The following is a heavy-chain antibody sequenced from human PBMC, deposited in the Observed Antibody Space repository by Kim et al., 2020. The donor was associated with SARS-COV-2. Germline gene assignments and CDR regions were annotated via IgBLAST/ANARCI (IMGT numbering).Heavy chain of an antibody. Sequence: SETLSLTCTVSGGSISSGSYYWSWIRQPAGMGLEWIGRIYTSGTTNYNPSLKSRVTITVYTSKNQFFLKLSSVTAADTAVYYCARDHLWFGESLYGMDVWGQGTTVTVSS. V-gene: IGHV4-61*02. D-gene: IGHD3-10*01. J-gene: IGHJ6*02. CDR2: IYTSGTT. CDR3: ARDHLWFGESLYGMDV. CDR1: GGSISSGSYY.